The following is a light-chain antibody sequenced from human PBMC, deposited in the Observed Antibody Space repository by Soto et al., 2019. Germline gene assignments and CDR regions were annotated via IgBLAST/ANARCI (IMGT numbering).Light chain of an antibody. J-gene: IGKJ5*01. CDR3: QQRRNWQVT. V-gene: IGKV3D-20*02. CDR2: GAS. CDR1: QSVRSNF. Sequence: EIVLTQSPGTLSLSPGERATLSCRASQSVRSNFLAWYQQKPGQAPRLLIYGASNRATGIPDRFSGSGSGTDFTLTITRLEPEDFAVYYCQQRRNWQVTFGQGTRLEIK.